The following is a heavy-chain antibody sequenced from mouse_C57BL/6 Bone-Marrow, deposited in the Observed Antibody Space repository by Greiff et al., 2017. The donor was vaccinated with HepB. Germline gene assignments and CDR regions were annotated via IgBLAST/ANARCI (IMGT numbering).Heavy chain of an antibody. V-gene: IGHV1-55*01. D-gene: IGHD2-3*01. CDR1: GYTFTSYW. CDR3: GSYDGYYVGYWYFDV. J-gene: IGHJ1*03. CDR2: IYPGSGST. Sequence: QVQLQQPGAELVKPGASVKMSCKASGYTFTSYWITWVKQRPGQGLEWIGDIYPGSGSTNYNEKFKSKATLTVDTSSSTAYMQLSSLTSEDSAVYYCGSYDGYYVGYWYFDVWGTGTTVTVSS.